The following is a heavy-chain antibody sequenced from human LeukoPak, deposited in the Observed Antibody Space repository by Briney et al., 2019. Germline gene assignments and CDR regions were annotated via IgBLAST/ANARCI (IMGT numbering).Heavy chain of an antibody. J-gene: IGHJ4*02. V-gene: IGHV4-59*08. D-gene: IGHD6-13*01. CDR3: ARLGVIAAAGTSSDDY. CDR2: IYYSGST. CDR1: GGSISSYY. Sequence: SETLSLTCTVSGGSISSYYWSWIRQPPGKGLEWIGYIYYSGSTNYNPSLKSRVTISVDTSKNQFSLKLSSVTAADTAVYYCARLGVIAAAGTSSDDYWGQGTLVTVSS.